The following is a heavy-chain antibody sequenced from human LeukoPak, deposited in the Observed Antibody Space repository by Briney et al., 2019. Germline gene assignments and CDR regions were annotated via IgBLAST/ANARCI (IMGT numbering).Heavy chain of an antibody. CDR1: GFTFSSYA. D-gene: IGHD5-18*01. J-gene: IGHJ4*02. V-gene: IGHV3-23*01. CDR3: AKDPHTGYSFAY. CDR2: ISGSGGST. Sequence: PGGSLRLSCAASGFTFSSYAMSWVRQAPGKGLEWVSAISGSGGSTYYADSVKGRFTISRDNSKNTLYLQMNSLGVEDTAVYYCAKDPHTGYSFAYWGQGTLVTVSS.